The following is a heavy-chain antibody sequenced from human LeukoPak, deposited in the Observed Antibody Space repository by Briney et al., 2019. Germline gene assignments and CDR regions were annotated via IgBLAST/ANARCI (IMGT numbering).Heavy chain of an antibody. CDR2: VTNSGGHT. CDR1: AFTFSTYA. D-gene: IGHD5-24*01. Sequence: GGSLRLSCAASAFTFSTYAMSWVRQAPGKGLEWVSTVTNSGGHTYYADSVKGRFTISRDNSKNTLYLQMNSLRDEDTAVYYCAKDITPGDGYIDFDHWGQGTLVTVSS. J-gene: IGHJ4*02. V-gene: IGHV3-23*01. CDR3: AKDITPGDGYIDFDH.